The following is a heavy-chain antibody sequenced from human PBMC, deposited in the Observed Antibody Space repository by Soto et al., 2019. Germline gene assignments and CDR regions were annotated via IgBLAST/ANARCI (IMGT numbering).Heavy chain of an antibody. V-gene: IGHV3-23*01. D-gene: IGHD3-22*01. CDR1: GFTFSSYA. J-gene: IGHJ4*02. Sequence: PGGSLRLSCAASGFTFSSYAMSWVRQAPGKGLEWVSAISGSGGSTYYADSVKGRFTISRDNSKNTLYLQMNSLRAEDTAVYYCARLVVIMSSIDYWGQGTLVTVSS. CDR3: ARLVVIMSSIDY. CDR2: ISGSGGST.